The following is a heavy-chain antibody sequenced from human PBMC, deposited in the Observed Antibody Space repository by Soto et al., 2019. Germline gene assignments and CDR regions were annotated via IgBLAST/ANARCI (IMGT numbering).Heavy chain of an antibody. Sequence: GGSLRLSCGVSGFTLSRYTMHWVRQAPGKGLEWVALISSDGSAKYYADSVKGRFTISRDDSLYLQMTSLRAEDTAVYYCARDGYCSGGSCLDGMDVWGQGTTVTVYS. CDR3: ARDGYCSGGSCLDGMDV. D-gene: IGHD2-15*01. J-gene: IGHJ6*02. V-gene: IGHV3-30-3*01. CDR1: GFTLSRYT. CDR2: ISSDGSAK.